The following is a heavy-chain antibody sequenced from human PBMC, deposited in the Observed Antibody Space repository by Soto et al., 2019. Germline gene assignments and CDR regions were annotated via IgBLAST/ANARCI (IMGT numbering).Heavy chain of an antibody. J-gene: IGHJ6*02. D-gene: IGHD6-19*01. Sequence: SVRVSCKASGYTFTTYYMHCVRQAPGQGLEWMGWINPNSGGTNYAQKFQGWVTMTRDTSISTAYMELSRLRSDDTAVYYCARDRGGWYDDYYYYYGMDVWGQGTTVTVSS. CDR3: ARDRGGWYDDYYYYYGMDV. V-gene: IGHV1-2*04. CDR2: INPNSGGT. CDR1: GYTFTTYY.